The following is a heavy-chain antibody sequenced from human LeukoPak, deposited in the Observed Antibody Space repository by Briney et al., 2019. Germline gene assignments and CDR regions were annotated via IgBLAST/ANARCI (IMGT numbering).Heavy chain of an antibody. CDR1: GFPFSSYA. D-gene: IGHD5-24*01. J-gene: IGHJ4*02. V-gene: IGHV3-64*02. CDR2: ACSNAACA. Sequence: SGGSLRLSCAASGFPFSSYAMHWVRQAPGKGLEYVSAACSNAACAYYADSVRGRFTISRDNSKNTVYLQMGNLRVEDTAVYYCVRRDGYNFDYWGQGTLVTVSS. CDR3: VRRDGYNFDY.